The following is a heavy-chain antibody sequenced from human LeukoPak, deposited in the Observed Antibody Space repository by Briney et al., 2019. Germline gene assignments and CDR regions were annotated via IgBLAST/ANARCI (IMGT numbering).Heavy chain of an antibody. D-gene: IGHD6-13*01. CDR3: ASGSAGTHY. V-gene: IGHV4-61*01. CDR1: GGSVSSGSYY. Sequence: LETLSLTCTVSGGSVSSGSYYWSWIRQPPGKGLEWIGYIYYSGSTNYNPSLKSRVTISVDTSKNQFSLKLSSVTAEDTAVYYCASGSAGTHYWGQGTLVTVSS. CDR2: IYYSGST. J-gene: IGHJ4*02.